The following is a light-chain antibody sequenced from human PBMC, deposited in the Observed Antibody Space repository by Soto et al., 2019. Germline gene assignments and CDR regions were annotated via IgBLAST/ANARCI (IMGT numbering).Light chain of an antibody. CDR1: SSDVGGYNY. J-gene: IGLJ1*01. CDR3: SSYTSSSTYG. V-gene: IGLV2-14*01. CDR2: DVS. Sequence: QSVLTQPASVSGSPGQSITISCTGTSSDVGGYNYVSWCQQHPGKAPKLMIYDVSNRPSGVSNRFSGSKSGNTASLTISGLQAEDEADYYCSSYTSSSTYGFGTGTKVTVL.